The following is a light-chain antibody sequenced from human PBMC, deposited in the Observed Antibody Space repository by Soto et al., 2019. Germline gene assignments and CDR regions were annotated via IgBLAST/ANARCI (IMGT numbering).Light chain of an antibody. J-gene: IGLJ1*01. Sequence: VLTQSSSTSASLGSSVKLTCTLSSRYSTYIIAWHQQQPGKAPRYLMKLEGSGSYNKGSGVPDRFSGSSSGADRYLTISNLQSEDEADYYCESWDSHTYVFGTGTKVTVL. V-gene: IGLV4-60*03. CDR2: LEGSGSY. CDR3: ESWDSHTYV. CDR1: SRYSTYI.